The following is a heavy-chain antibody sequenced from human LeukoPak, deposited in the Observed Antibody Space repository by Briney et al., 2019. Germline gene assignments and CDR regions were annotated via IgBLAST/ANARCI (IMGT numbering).Heavy chain of an antibody. CDR3: ARGPPNYYDRAGRDNWFDP. J-gene: IGHJ5*02. CDR1: GYTFTSYY. Sequence: GASVKVSCKASGYTFTSYYMHWVRQAPGQGLEWMGIINPSGGSTSYAQKFQGRVTMTRDMSTSTVYMELSSLRSEDTAVYYCARGPPNYYDRAGRDNWFDPWGQGTLVTVSS. CDR2: INPSGGST. V-gene: IGHV1-46*01. D-gene: IGHD3-22*01.